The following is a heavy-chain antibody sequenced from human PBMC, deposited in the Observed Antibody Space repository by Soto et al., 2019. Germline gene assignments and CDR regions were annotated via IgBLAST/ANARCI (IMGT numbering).Heavy chain of an antibody. V-gene: IGHV3-11*05. J-gene: IGHJ4*02. CDR2: ISSSSSYT. Sequence: PGGSLRLSCAASGFTFSDYYMSWIRQAPGKGLEWVSYISSSSSYTNYADSVKGRFTISRDNAKNSLYLQMNSLRAEDTAVYYCARGGRDGYNRALDYWGQGTLVTVSS. CDR1: GFTFSDYY. CDR3: ARGGRDGYNRALDY. D-gene: IGHD5-12*01.